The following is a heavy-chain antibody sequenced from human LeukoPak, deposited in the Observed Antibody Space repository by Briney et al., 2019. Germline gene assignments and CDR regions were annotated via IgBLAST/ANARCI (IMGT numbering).Heavy chain of an antibody. D-gene: IGHD3-9*01. CDR2: ISGSGGTT. J-gene: IGHJ4*02. Sequence: GGSLRLSCAASGFSFSNYAMSWVRQAPGKGLDWVSTISGSGGTTYYADSVKGRLTISRDKSKNTLSLQLNTLRAEDTAIYYCAKSGAGYYYFDSWGQGTLVTVSS. V-gene: IGHV3-23*01. CDR3: AKSGAGYYYFDS. CDR1: GFSFSNYA.